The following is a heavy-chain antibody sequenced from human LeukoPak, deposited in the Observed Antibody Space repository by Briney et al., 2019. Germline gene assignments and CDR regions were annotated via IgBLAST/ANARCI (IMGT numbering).Heavy chain of an antibody. J-gene: IGHJ3*02. CDR3: AKDRSAVPGPGGDAFDI. CDR2: ISSDGTNK. CDR1: GFTFSKYG. V-gene: IGHV3-30*18. Sequence: GTSLRLSCAASGFTFSKYGMHWVRQAPGKGLECVAVISSDGTNKYYADSVKGRFTISRDNSKNTLYLQVNSLKTEDTAMYYCAKDRSAVPGPGGDAFDIWGQGTMVTVSS. D-gene: IGHD6-19*01.